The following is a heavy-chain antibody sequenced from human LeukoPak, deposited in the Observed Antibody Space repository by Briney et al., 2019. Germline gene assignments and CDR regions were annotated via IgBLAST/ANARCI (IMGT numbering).Heavy chain of an antibody. CDR3: ARGHYGDDFDY. J-gene: IGHJ4*02. CDR2: INHSGST. CDR1: GGSFSGYY. D-gene: IGHD4-17*01. V-gene: IGHV4-34*01. Sequence: SETLSLTCAVYGGSFSGYYWSWIRQPPGKGLEWIGEINHSGSTNYSPSLKSRVTISVDTSKNQFSLKLSSVTAADTAVYYCARGHYGDDFDYWGQGTLVTVSS.